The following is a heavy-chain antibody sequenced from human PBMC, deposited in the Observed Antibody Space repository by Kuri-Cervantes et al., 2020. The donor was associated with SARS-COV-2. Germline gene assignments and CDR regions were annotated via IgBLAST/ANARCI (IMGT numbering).Heavy chain of an antibody. D-gene: IGHD2-15*01. V-gene: IGHV4-39*01. CDR1: GGSISSSSYY. J-gene: IGHJ4*02. Sequence: GSLRLSCTVSGGSISSSSYYWGWIRQPPGKGLEWIGSIYYSGSTYYNPSLKSRVTISVDTSKNQFSLKLSSVTAADTAVYYCARLGAGYYYWGQGTLVASSS. CDR3: ARLGAGYYY. CDR2: IYYSGST.